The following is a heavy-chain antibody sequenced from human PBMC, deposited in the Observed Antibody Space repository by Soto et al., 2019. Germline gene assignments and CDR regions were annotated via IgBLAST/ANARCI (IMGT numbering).Heavy chain of an antibody. D-gene: IGHD6-19*01. J-gene: IGHJ4*02. Sequence: EVQLLESGGGLVQPGGSLSLSCAASEFTFSNYAMTWVRQAPGKGLEWVSSISGGGSITYYAESVKGRFAISRDNSKNTLFLQINSMRAEDTTIYYCAAADKISAVAGYFETWGKGTQVTVSS. CDR1: EFTFSNYA. CDR3: AAADKISAVAGYFET. CDR2: ISGGGSIT. V-gene: IGHV3-23*01.